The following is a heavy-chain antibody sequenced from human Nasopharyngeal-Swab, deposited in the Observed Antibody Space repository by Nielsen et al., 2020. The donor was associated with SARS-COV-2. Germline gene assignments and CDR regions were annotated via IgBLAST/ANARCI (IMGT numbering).Heavy chain of an antibody. D-gene: IGHD2-21*02. J-gene: IGHJ6*02. Sequence: GESLKISCAASGFTFSRYTMNWVRQAPGMGLEWVSSISSSSSYIYYADSLKGRFTISRDNAKNTLYLQMNSLRAEDTAVYYCARDGDGYYYGMDVWGQGTTVTVSS. CDR3: ARDGDGYYYGMDV. V-gene: IGHV3-21*01. CDR2: ISSSSSYI. CDR1: GFTFSRYT.